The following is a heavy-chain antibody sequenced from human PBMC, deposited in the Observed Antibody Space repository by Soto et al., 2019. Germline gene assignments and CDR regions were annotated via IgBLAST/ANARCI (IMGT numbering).Heavy chain of an antibody. CDR3: ARTDCSSTSCYNYYYYGMDV. D-gene: IGHD2-2*01. J-gene: IGHJ6*02. Sequence: ASVKVSCKTSGYSFTKYGLHWVRQAPGQRLEWMGWINPGNGDTKYSQKFQGRVTITRDTSATTAYMELSSLRSEDSAVFYCARTDCSSTSCYNYYYYGMDVWGQVTTVTVSS. CDR1: GYSFTKYG. CDR2: INPGNGDT. V-gene: IGHV1-3*01.